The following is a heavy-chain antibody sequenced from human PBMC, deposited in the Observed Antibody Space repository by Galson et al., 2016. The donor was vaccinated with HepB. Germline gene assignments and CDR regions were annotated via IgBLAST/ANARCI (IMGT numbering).Heavy chain of an antibody. V-gene: IGHV3-53*01. CDR3: ARLWFGELARVF. CDR2: IYSGGST. D-gene: IGHD3-10*01. J-gene: IGHJ4*02. CDR1: GFTVSNNY. Sequence: SLRLSCAVFGFTVSNNYMSWARQAPGKGLEWVSVIYSGGSTYYADSVKGRFTISRDNSKNTVYLQMNSLRDEDTAVYYCARLWFGELARVFWGQGTLVTVSS.